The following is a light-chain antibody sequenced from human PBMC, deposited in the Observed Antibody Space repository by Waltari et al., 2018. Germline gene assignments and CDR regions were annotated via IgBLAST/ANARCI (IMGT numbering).Light chain of an antibody. CDR1: QSASTS. CDR3: QQYNIWPWT. J-gene: IGKJ1*01. CDR2: RAS. Sequence: ELVMTQSPATLSVSPGERASLSCRASQSASTSLAWYQQTPGQAPRPLIYRASTRAAGIPDRFGGSGSGTEFTLTISSLQSEDSAIYYCQQYNIWPWTFGQGTKVDIK. V-gene: IGKV3-15*01.